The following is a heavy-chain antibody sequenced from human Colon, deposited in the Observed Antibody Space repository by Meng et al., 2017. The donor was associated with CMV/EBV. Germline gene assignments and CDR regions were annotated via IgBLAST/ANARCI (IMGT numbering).Heavy chain of an antibody. CDR3: ARGTTVTTSGGFDP. CDR1: GGSFSGYY. CDR2: INHSGST. J-gene: IGHJ5*02. D-gene: IGHD4-11*01. Sequence: GSLRLSCAVYGGSFSGYYWSWIRQPPGKGLEWIGEINHSGSTNYNPSLKSRVTISVDTSKNQFSLKLSSVTAADTAVYYCARGTTVTTSGGFDPWGQGTLVTVSS. V-gene: IGHV4-34*01.